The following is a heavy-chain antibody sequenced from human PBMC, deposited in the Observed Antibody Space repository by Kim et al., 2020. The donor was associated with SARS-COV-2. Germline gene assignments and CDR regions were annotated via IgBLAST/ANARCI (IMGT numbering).Heavy chain of an antibody. CDR2: ISSSSSYI. J-gene: IGHJ4*02. D-gene: IGHD6-13*01. CDR3: ARDQIAAAGTGTY. CDR1: GFTFSSYS. Sequence: GGSLRLSCAASGFTFSSYSMNWVRQAPGKGLEWVSSISSSSSYIYYADSVKGRFTISRDNAKNSLYLQMNSLRAEDTAVYYCARDQIAAAGTGTYWGQGTLVTVSS. V-gene: IGHV3-21*01.